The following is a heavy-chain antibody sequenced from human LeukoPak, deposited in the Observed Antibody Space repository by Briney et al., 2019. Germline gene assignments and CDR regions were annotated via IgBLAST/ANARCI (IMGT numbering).Heavy chain of an antibody. CDR3: ARVDTAMVKPNY. D-gene: IGHD5-18*01. V-gene: IGHV4-59*08. CDR1: GDSINSYY. J-gene: IGHJ4*02. CDR2: IYYSGST. Sequence: PSETLSLTCNVYGDSINSYYWSWIRQPPGKGLEWIGYIYYSGSTNNNPSLKSRVTMSIDTSKKQFSLKLRTATAADTAVYYCARVDTAMVKPNYWGQGTLVTVSS.